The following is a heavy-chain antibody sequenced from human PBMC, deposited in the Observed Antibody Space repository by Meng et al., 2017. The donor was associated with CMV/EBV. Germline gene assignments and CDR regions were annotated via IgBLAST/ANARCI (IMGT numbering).Heavy chain of an antibody. CDR1: GFTFSSYE. V-gene: IGHV3-48*03. CDR3: AREAPIDAFDI. CDR2: ISSSGSTI. Sequence: GGSLRLSCAASGFTFSSYEMNWARQAPGKGLEWVSYISSSGSTIYYADSVKGRFTISRDNAKNSLYLQMNSLRAEDTAVYYCAREAPIDAFDIWGQGTMVTVSS. J-gene: IGHJ3*02.